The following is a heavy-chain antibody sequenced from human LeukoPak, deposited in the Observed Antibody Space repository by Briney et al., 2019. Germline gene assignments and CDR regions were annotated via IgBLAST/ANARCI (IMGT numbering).Heavy chain of an antibody. CDR1: GGTFSSYT. CDR3: ARAVAGTGYFDY. CDR2: IIPILGIA. J-gene: IGHJ4*02. Sequence: GASVKVSCKASGGTFSSYTISWVRQAPGQGLEWMGGIIPILGIANYAQKFQGRVTITADKSTSTACMDRSSLRSEDTAVYYCARAVAGTGYFDYWGQGSLVTVSS. D-gene: IGHD6-19*01. V-gene: IGHV1-69*10.